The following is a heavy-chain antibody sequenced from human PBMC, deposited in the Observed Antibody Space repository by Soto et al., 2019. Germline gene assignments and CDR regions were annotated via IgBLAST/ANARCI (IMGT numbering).Heavy chain of an antibody. Sequence: ASVKVSCKASGGTFSSYAISWVRQAPGQGLEWMGGIIPIFGTANYAQKFQGRVTITADESTSTAYMELSSLRSEDAAVYYCARDRGRSGYYTDDAFDIWGQGTMVTVSS. CDR3: ARDRGRSGYYTDDAFDI. D-gene: IGHD3-22*01. V-gene: IGHV1-69*13. CDR1: GGTFSSYA. CDR2: IIPIFGTA. J-gene: IGHJ3*02.